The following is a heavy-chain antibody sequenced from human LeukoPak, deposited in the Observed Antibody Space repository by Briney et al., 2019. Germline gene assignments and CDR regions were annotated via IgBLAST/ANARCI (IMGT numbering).Heavy chain of an antibody. D-gene: IGHD1-26*01. CDR1: GGSISIGSYY. J-gene: IGHJ4*02. V-gene: IGHV4-39*01. CDR2: IYYSGST. Sequence: SETLSLTCTVSGGSISIGSYYWGWIRQPPGKGLEWIGSIYYSGSTYYNPSLKSRVTISVDTSKNQFSLKLSSVTPTDTAVYYCARHVSATAWKGVGYWGQGTLVTVSS. CDR3: ARHVSATAWKGVGY.